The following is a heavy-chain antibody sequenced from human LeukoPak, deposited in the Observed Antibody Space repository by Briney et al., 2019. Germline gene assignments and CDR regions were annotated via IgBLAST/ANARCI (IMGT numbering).Heavy chain of an antibody. V-gene: IGHV1-69*04. CDR3: ARGLAAAPNNWFDP. CDR1: GGTFSSYA. J-gene: IGHJ5*02. D-gene: IGHD6-13*01. CDR2: IIPILGIA. Sequence: ASVKVSCKASGGTFSSYAISWVRQAPGQGLEWMGRIIPILGIANYAQKFQGRVTITADKSTSTAYMELSSLRSEDTAVYYCARGLAAAPNNWFDPWGQGTLVTVSS.